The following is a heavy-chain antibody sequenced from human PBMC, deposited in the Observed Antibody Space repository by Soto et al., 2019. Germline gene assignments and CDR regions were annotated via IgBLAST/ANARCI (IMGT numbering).Heavy chain of an antibody. CDR1: GGTFSSHT. CDR2: IIPALGTA. J-gene: IGHJ2*01. V-gene: IGHV1-69*08. D-gene: IGHD4-17*01. CDR3: ARPDFGDYWYFDL. Sequence: QDQLVQSGAEVKKPGSSVKVSCKASGGTFSSHTVSWVRQAPGQGLEWMGRIIPALGTATYAQKFQGRVTISADESATPVYMELTSLRSEDTAVYYCARPDFGDYWYFDLWGRGTLVTVSS.